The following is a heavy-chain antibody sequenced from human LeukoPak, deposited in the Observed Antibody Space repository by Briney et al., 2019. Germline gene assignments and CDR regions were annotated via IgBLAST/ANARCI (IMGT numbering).Heavy chain of an antibody. V-gene: IGHV3-23*01. D-gene: IGHD2-15*01. Sequence: GGSLRLSCAASGFTFSSYGMSWVRQAPGKGLEWVSAISGSGGSTYYADSVKGRSTISRDNSKNTLYLQMNSLRAEDTAVYYCARAVVVSSYFDYWGQGTLVTVSS. CDR3: ARAVVVSSYFDY. CDR2: ISGSGGST. J-gene: IGHJ4*02. CDR1: GFTFSSYG.